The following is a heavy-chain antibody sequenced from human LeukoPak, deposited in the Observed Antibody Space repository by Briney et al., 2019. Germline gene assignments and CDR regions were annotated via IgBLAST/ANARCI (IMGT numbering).Heavy chain of an antibody. J-gene: IGHJ4*02. CDR1: GFTFSSYS. D-gene: IGHD3-22*01. V-gene: IGHV3-21*01. CDR2: ISSSSSYI. CDR3: ASDLSSGYYGY. Sequence: GGSLRLSCAASGFTFSSYSMNWVRQAPGKGLEWVSSISSSSSYIYYADSVKGRFTISRDNAKNSLYLQMSSLRAEDTAVYYCASDLSSGYYGYWGQGTLVTVSS.